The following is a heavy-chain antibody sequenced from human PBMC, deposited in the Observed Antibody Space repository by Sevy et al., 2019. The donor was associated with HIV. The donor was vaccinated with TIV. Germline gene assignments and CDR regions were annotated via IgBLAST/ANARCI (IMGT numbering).Heavy chain of an antibody. CDR3: ARDPPYYDFWSGYYTGVGPYYYYYMDV. V-gene: IGHV1-18*04. D-gene: IGHD3-3*01. J-gene: IGHJ6*03. CDR1: GYTFTSYG. Sequence: ASVKVSCKASGYTFTSYGISWVRQAPGQGLEWMGWISAYNGNTNYAQKLQGRVTMTTDTSTSTAYMELRSLRYDDTAVYYCARDPPYYDFWSGYYTGVGPYYYYYMDVWGKGTTVTVSS. CDR2: ISAYNGNT.